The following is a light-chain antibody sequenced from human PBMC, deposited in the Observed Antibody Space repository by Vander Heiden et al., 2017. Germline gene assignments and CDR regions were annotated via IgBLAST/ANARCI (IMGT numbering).Light chain of an antibody. CDR2: KAS. Sequence: DIQITPSPSTLSASVGDRVTITCRASQSISSYLAWYQQKPGKAPKALIYKASSLESGVPSRFSGSGSGTEFTLTISSLQPDDFATYYCQQYNSYTYTFGQGTKLEIK. CDR3: QQYNSYTYT. V-gene: IGKV1-5*03. CDR1: QSISSY. J-gene: IGKJ2*01.